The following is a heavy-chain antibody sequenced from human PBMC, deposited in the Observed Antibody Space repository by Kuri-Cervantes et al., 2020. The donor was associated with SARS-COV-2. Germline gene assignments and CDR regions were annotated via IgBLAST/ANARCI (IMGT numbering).Heavy chain of an antibody. CDR1: GYSISSGYY. CDR2: IYHSGST. CDR3: ARDRQRAYYDILTGYYPVFYYYGMDV. V-gene: IGHV4-38-2*02. Sequence: GSLRLSCAVSGYSISSGYYWGWIRQPPGKGLEWIGSIYHSGSTYYNPSLKSRVTISVDTSKNQFSLKLSSVTAADTAVYYCARDRQRAYYDILTGYYPVFYYYGMDVWGQGTTVTVSS. D-gene: IGHD3-9*01. J-gene: IGHJ6*02.